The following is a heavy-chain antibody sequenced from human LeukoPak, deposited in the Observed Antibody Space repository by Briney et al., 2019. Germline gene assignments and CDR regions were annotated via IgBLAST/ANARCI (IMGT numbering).Heavy chain of an antibody. CDR2: IYTSGST. J-gene: IGHJ5*02. CDR1: GGSISSYY. V-gene: IGHV4-4*07. Sequence: SETLSLTCTVSGGSISSYYWSWLRQPAGKGLEWIGRIYTSGSTNYNPSLKSRVTMSVDTSKNQFSLKLSSVTAADTAVYYCARDSLIAARGWFDPWGQGTLVTVSS. CDR3: ARDSLIAARGWFDP. D-gene: IGHD6-6*01.